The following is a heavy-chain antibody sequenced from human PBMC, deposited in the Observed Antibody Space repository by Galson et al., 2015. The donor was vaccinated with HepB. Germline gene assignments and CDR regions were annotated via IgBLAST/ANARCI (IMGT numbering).Heavy chain of an antibody. D-gene: IGHD6-13*01. CDR3: ARGYSSSWYSGLGY. CDR2: ISTTSDYT. V-gene: IGHV3-21*04. CDR1: GFIFTNYN. Sequence: SLRLSCAGSGFIFTNYNMNWVRQAPGKGLEWVASISTTSDYTYYADSVKGRFTISRDNAKNSLYLQMNSLRAEDTAVYYCARGYSSSWYSGLGYWGQGTLVTVSS. J-gene: IGHJ4*02.